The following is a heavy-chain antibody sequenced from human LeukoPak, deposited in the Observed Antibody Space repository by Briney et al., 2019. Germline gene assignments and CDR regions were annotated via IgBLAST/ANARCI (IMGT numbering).Heavy chain of an antibody. CDR3: ARGSGDCDF. J-gene: IGHJ4*02. CDR2: INHSGST. CDR1: GGSFSGYY. D-gene: IGHD2-21*02. V-gene: IGHV4-34*01. Sequence: SETLSLTCAVYGGSFSGYYWSWIRQPPGKGLEWIGEINHSGSTNYNPSLKSRVTISVDTSKNQFSLKLSSVTAADTAVYYCARGSGDCDFWGQGTLVTVSS.